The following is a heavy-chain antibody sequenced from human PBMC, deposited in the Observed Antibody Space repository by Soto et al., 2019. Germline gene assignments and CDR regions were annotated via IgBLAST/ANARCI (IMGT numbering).Heavy chain of an antibody. CDR2: INHSGST. J-gene: IGHJ5*02. D-gene: IGHD6-6*01. CDR1: GGSFSGYY. Sequence: SETLSLTCAVYGGSFSGYYWSWIRQPPGKGLEWIGEINHSGSTNYNPSLKSRVTISVDTSKNQFSLKLSSVTAADTAVYYCARGLTGPPSIAARPGWFDPWGQGTLVTVSS. V-gene: IGHV4-34*01. CDR3: ARGLTGPPSIAARPGWFDP.